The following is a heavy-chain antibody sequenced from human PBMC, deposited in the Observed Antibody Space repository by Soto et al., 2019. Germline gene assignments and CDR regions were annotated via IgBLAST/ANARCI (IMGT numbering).Heavy chain of an antibody. CDR1: GYTFTSYA. Sequence: QVQLVQSGAEVKKPGASVKVSYKASGYTFTSYAMHWVRQAPGQRLEWMGWINAGNGNTKYSQKFQGRVTITRDTSASTAYMELSSLRSEDTAVYYCARGGGITIFGVADYWGQGTLVTVSS. CDR3: ARGGGITIFGVADY. D-gene: IGHD3-3*01. CDR2: INAGNGNT. V-gene: IGHV1-3*01. J-gene: IGHJ4*02.